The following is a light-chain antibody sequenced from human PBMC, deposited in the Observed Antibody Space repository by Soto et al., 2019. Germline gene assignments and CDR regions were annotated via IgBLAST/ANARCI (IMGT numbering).Light chain of an antibody. V-gene: IGLV7-46*01. CDR3: LLFYSGARI. Sequence: QAVVTQDPSLTVSPGGTVTLTCSSSTGAVTSGHYPYWFQQKPGQAPRTLIYDTTKKYSWTPARFSGSFLGGKAALTLSGAQPEDEAEYYCLLFYSGARIFGRGTKVTVL. J-gene: IGLJ2*01. CDR1: TGAVTSGHY. CDR2: DTT.